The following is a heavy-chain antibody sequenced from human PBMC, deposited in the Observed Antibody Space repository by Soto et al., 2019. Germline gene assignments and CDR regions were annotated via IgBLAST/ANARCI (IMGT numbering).Heavy chain of an antibody. CDR1: GFALSSSW. CDR3: ARGPRGWYGFDY. V-gene: IGHV3-74*01. CDR2: INFDVSST. J-gene: IGHJ4*02. D-gene: IGHD6-19*01. Sequence: EVQLVESGGGLVQPGGSLRLSCAGSGFALSSSWMHWVRQDPGKGLVWVSRINFDVSSTDYADSVRGRFTISRDNAKNTLYLEMNSLRADDTAVYHCARGPRGWYGFDYWGQGTLVTVSS.